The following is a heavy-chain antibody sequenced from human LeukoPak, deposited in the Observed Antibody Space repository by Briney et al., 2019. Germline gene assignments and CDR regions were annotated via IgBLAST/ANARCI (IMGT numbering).Heavy chain of an antibody. CDR1: GFTSIAYA. J-gene: IGHJ6*02. V-gene: IGHV3-23*01. CDR2: ISGGGVTT. D-gene: IGHD3-16*01. CDR3: ARNQQLGGHSYYYYGMDV. Sequence: HPGGSLRLSCVGSGFTSIAYALTWARQAPGKGLEWVSGISGGGVTTYYADSVKGRFTISRDNSKNTLYQQMNSLRADDTAMYYCARNQQLGGHSYYYYGMDVWGQGTTVTVSS.